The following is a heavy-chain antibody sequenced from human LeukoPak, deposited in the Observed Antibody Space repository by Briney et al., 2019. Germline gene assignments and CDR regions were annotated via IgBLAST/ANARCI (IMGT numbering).Heavy chain of an antibody. Sequence: SETLSLTCTDSGGSISSYYWSWIRQPPGKGLEWIGYIYYSGSTNYNPSLKSRVTISVDTSKNQFSLKLSSVTAADTAVYYCARVGTYGSGSYLSWLDYWGQGTLVTVSS. CDR2: IYYSGST. CDR3: ARVGTYGSGSYLSWLDY. CDR1: GGSISSYY. D-gene: IGHD3-10*01. J-gene: IGHJ4*02. V-gene: IGHV4-59*01.